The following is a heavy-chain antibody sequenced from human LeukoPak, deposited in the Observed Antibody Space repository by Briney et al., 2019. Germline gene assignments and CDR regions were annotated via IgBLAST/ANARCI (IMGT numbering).Heavy chain of an antibody. V-gene: IGHV1-18*01. CDR3: ARDRNYGSGSYNDAFDI. CDR1: GYTFTTYG. J-gene: IGHJ3*02. Sequence: ASVKVSCKASGYTFTTYGFSWVRQAPGQGLEWMGWISAYNGDTKYAQKLQGRVTMTTDTSTSTAYMELRSLRSDDTAVYYCARDRNYGSGSYNDAFDIWGQGTMVTVSS. CDR2: ISAYNGDT. D-gene: IGHD3-10*01.